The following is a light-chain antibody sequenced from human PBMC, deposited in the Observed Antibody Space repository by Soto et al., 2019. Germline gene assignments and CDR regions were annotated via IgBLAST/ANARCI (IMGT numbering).Light chain of an antibody. Sequence: QSVLTQPPSVSAAPGQKVTISCSGSISNIGKNYVSWYQQLPGTAPKVLIYDNNKRPSGIPDRFSGSKSGTSATLGITGLQTGDEADYYCETWDSSLSPPNWVFGGGTKLTVL. V-gene: IGLV1-51*01. CDR1: ISNIGKNY. CDR3: ETWDSSLSPPNWV. J-gene: IGLJ3*02. CDR2: DNN.